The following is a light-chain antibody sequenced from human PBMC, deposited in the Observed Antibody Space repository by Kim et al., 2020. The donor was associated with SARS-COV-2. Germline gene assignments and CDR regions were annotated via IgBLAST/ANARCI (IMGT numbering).Light chain of an antibody. CDR1: RLGNKY. V-gene: IGLV3-1*01. CDR2: QDE. Sequence: SYELTQPPSVSVSPGQTASITCSGDRLGNKYVCWYQKKPGQSPEVVMYQDERRPSGIPERFSGSNSGNTATLTISGTQAMDEADYYCQVWESTTTVFGGGTQLTVL. CDR3: QVWESTTTV. J-gene: IGLJ2*01.